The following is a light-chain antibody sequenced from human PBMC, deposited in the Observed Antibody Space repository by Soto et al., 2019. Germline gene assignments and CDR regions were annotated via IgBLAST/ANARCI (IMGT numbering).Light chain of an antibody. CDR2: NVS. J-gene: IGLJ3*02. CDR1: SS. CDR3: SSYTNTNTWV. Sequence: QSVLTQPASVSGSPGQSITISCTGTSSVSWYQHHPGNAPKLIMYNVSDRPSGVSSRFSGSKSGNTASLTISGLQADDEADYYCSSYTNTNTWVFGGGTKVTVL. V-gene: IGLV2-14*03.